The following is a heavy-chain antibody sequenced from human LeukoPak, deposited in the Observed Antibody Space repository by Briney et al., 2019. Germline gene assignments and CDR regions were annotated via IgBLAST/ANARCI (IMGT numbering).Heavy chain of an antibody. D-gene: IGHD2-2*01. CDR3: AKDHRIYCSSTSCPPFDY. CDR1: GFTFSSYA. Sequence: GGSLRLSCAASGFTFSSYAMSWVRQAPGKGLEWVSAISGSGGSTYYADSVKGRFTISRDNSKNTLYQQMNSLRAEDTAVYYCAKDHRIYCSSTSCPPFDYWGQGTLVTVSS. J-gene: IGHJ4*02. CDR2: ISGSGGST. V-gene: IGHV3-23*01.